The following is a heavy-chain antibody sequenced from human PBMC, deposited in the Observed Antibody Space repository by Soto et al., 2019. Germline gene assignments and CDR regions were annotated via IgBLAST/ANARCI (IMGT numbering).Heavy chain of an antibody. V-gene: IGHV1-8*01. J-gene: IGHJ5*02. CDR3: ARGIFGVVTLVGVWFDP. CDR1: GYTFTSYD. D-gene: IGHD3-3*01. Sequence: ASVKVSCKVSGYTFTSYDINWVRQATGQGRGWMGWMNPNSGNTGYAQKFQGRVTMTRNTSISTAYMELSSLSSEDTAVYYCARGIFGVVTLVGVWFDPWGQGTRFTVSS. CDR2: MNPNSGNT.